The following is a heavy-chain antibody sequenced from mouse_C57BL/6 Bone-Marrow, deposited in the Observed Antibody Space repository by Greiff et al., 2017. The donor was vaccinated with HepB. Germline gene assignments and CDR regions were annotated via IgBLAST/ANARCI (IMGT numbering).Heavy chain of an antibody. V-gene: IGHV5-12*01. D-gene: IGHD1-1*01. CDR2: ISNGGGST. CDR3: ARHYGSSDYYAMDY. J-gene: IGHJ4*01. Sequence: EVNVVESGGGLVQPGGSLKLSCAASGFTFSDYYMYWVRQTPEKRLEWVAYISNGGGSTYYPDTVKGRFTISRDNAKNTLYLQMSRLKSEDTAMYYCARHYGSSDYYAMDYWGQGTSVTVSS. CDR1: GFTFSDYY.